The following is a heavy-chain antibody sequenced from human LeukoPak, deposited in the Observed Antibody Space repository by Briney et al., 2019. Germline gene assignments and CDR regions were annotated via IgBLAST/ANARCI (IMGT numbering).Heavy chain of an antibody. CDR2: ISGSGIST. CDR3: AKDYIGYDQDFDY. Sequence: PGGSLRLSCAASGFTFSSYAMSWVRQAPGKGLEWVSSISGSGISTYYANSVKDRFSISRDNSKNTLDLQMNSLGAEDTAVYFCAKDYIGYDQDFDYWGQGTLVTVSS. CDR1: GFTFSSYA. D-gene: IGHD2-2*01. V-gene: IGHV3-23*01. J-gene: IGHJ4*02.